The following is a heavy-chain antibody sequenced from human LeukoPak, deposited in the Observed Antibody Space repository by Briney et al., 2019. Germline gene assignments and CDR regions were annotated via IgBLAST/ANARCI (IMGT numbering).Heavy chain of an antibody. CDR2: IYHSGST. CDR1: GGSISSGGYS. Sequence: SETLSLTCAVSGGSISSGGYSWSWIRQPPGKGLGWIGYIYHSGSTYYNPSLKSRVTISVDRSKNQFSLKLSSVTAADTAVYYCAGSPLGYCSSTSCYENWFDPWGQGTLVTVSS. CDR3: AGSPLGYCSSTSCYENWFDP. V-gene: IGHV4-30-2*01. D-gene: IGHD2-2*01. J-gene: IGHJ5*02.